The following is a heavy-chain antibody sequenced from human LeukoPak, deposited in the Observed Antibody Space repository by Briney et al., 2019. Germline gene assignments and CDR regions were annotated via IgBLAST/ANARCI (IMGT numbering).Heavy chain of an antibody. Sequence: GGSLRLSCAASGFTFSSYSMNWVRQAPGKGLEWVSYISSSSSTIYYADSVKGRFTISRDNSKNTLYLQMNSLRAEDTAVYYCAKEGGIVGAPIDYWGQGTLVTVSS. CDR3: AKEGGIVGAPIDY. D-gene: IGHD1-26*01. J-gene: IGHJ4*02. V-gene: IGHV3-48*01. CDR1: GFTFSSYS. CDR2: ISSSSSTI.